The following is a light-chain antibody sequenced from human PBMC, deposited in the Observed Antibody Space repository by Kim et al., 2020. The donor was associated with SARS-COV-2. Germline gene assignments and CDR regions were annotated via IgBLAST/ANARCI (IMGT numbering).Light chain of an antibody. J-gene: IGKJ2*01. CDR3: HQRRDWPNT. CDR2: AAS. V-gene: IGKV3D-20*02. Sequence: LSPGERATLSCRASQSVGSNYLAWYQQKPGQAPRLLIYAASNRATGIPARFSGSGSGTDFTLTISSLEPEDFVLYYCHQRRDWPNTFGQGTKLEI. CDR1: QSVGSNY.